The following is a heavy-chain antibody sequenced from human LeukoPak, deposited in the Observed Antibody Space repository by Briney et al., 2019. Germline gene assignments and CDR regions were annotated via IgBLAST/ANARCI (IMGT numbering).Heavy chain of an antibody. CDR2: ISDSGNT. CDR1: GFTLSSYA. Sequence: GGSLRLSCAASGFTLSSYAMSWVRQAPGKGLEWVSAISDSGNTYHADSVKGRFTISRDSSKNTLYLQMNSLRAEDTAVYYCAALDHGHDYWGQGTLVTVSS. V-gene: IGHV3-23*01. CDR3: AALDHGHDY. J-gene: IGHJ4*02.